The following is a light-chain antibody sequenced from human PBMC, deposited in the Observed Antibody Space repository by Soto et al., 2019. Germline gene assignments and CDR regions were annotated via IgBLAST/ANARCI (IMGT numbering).Light chain of an antibody. CDR3: LQDDSFPLT. V-gene: IGKV1-6*01. CDR1: QDIRND. Sequence: AIQITQNPSSLSASVGDRVTISCRASQDIRNDLGWYQQKPGKAPKLLIFAASSLQSGVPSRFSGSGSGTDFTLTISSLQTEDFATYYCLQDDSFPLTFGGGTKV. CDR2: AAS. J-gene: IGKJ4*01.